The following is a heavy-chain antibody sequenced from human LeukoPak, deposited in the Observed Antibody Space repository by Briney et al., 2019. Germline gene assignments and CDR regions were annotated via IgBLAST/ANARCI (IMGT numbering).Heavy chain of an antibody. CDR3: ARVGNFYDSSGYYYVQNAFDI. CDR2: ISAYNGNT. V-gene: IGHV1-18*01. CDR1: GYTFTSYG. D-gene: IGHD3-22*01. Sequence: ASVKVSCKASGYTFTSYGISWVRQAPGHGLEWMGWISAYNGNTNYAQKLQGRVTMTTDTSTSTAYMELRSLRSDDSAVYYCARVGNFYDSSGYYYVQNAFDIWGQGTMVTVSS. J-gene: IGHJ3*02.